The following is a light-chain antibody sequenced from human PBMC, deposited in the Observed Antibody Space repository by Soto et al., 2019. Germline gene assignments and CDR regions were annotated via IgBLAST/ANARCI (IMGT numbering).Light chain of an antibody. Sequence: QSVLTQPPSASGTPGHSVTVSCSGSSSNIGSNTVTWYQQLPGTPPTLLLYSNNLHSSGVPDRFSGSRSGTSASLAISGLQSDDEADYYCATWDDRLNGYVFGSGTKVTVL. CDR3: ATWDDRLNGYV. J-gene: IGLJ1*01. V-gene: IGLV1-44*01. CDR1: SSNIGSNT. CDR2: SNN.